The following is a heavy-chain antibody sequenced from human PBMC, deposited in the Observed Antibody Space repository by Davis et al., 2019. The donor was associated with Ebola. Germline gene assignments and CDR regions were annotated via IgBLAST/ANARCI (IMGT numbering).Heavy chain of an antibody. J-gene: IGHJ4*02. CDR1: GGSISSSTYC. Sequence: MPGGSLTLSCTVSGGSISSSTYCWGWIRQPPGKGLEWIASVCYSGTTYYNPSLKSRVTISIHTSKNQFSLRLRSVTAADTTFYYCASQKYSDYIWGSPTVLPFDYWGQGTLVTVSS. D-gene: IGHD3-16*01. CDR2: VCYSGTT. CDR3: ASQKYSDYIWGSPTVLPFDY. V-gene: IGHV4-39*01.